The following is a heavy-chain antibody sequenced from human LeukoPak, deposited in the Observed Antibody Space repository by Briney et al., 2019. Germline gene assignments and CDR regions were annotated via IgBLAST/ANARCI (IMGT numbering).Heavy chain of an antibody. D-gene: IGHD6-19*01. V-gene: IGHV4-61*02. CDR2: IFSSGST. J-gene: IGHJ4*02. CDR1: GGSISSGSSY. CDR3: ARDYHSSGWTFFDY. Sequence: SETLSPTCTVSGGSISSGSSYWSWIRQPAGKGLEWIGRIFSSGSTNYNPSLKSRVTISIDTSKNQFSLKLSSVTAADTAVYYCARDYHSSGWTFFDYWGQGILVTVSS.